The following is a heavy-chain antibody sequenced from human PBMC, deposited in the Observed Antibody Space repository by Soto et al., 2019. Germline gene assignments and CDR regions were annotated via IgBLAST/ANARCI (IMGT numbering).Heavy chain of an antibody. CDR3: AANLLRFLEWLRY. V-gene: IGHV3-33*01. J-gene: IGHJ4*02. D-gene: IGHD3-3*01. CDR1: GFTFSSYG. CDR2: IWYDGSNK. Sequence: PGGSLRLSCAASGFTFSSYGMHWVRQAPGKGLEWVAVIWYDGSNKYYADSVKGRFTISRDNSKNTLYLQMNSLRAEDTAVYYCAANLLRFLEWLRYWGQGTLVTVSS.